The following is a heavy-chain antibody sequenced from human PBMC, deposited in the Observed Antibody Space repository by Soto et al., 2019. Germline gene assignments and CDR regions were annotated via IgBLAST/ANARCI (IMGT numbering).Heavy chain of an antibody. V-gene: IGHV4-34*01. CDR1: GGSFRAYY. CDR2: INHSGGT. CDR3: TRDLPRQSLKSFDP. D-gene: IGHD3-16*02. J-gene: IGHJ5*02. Sequence: PSETLSLTFAVYGGSFRAYYLSWIRHPPGKGLEWIGEINHSGGTSYNPSLKSRITVSVDTSKNHFSLKLSSVTAADTAVYYWTRDLPRQSLKSFDPCGEGTRVTLSS.